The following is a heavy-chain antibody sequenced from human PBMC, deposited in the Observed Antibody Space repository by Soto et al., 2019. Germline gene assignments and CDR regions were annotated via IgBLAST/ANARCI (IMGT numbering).Heavy chain of an antibody. J-gene: IGHJ5*01. V-gene: IGHV1-3*01. CDR2: INVGNGNT. CDR1: GYTFTNYA. CDR3: ARGRTYHDFWSGFYSEDWFDF. Sequence: ASVKVSCKASGYTFTNYAMHWVRQAPGQRLEWMGWINVGNGNTRYSQNFQGRVTITRDTSASTADMELSSLRSEDTAVYYCARGRTYHDFWSGFYSEDWFDFWGQGTLVTVSS. D-gene: IGHD3-3*01.